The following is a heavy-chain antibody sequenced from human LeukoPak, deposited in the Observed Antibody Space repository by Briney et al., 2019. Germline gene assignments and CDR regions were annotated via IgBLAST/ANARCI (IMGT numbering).Heavy chain of an antibody. J-gene: IGHJ4*02. CDR1: RGTLSSYT. CDR2: IIPIFGTA. D-gene: IGHD3-22*01. Sequence: SVKVSCKASRGTLSSYTISWVRQAPGQGLEWMGGIIPIFGTANYAQKFQGRVTITTDESTSTAYMELSSLRSEDTAVYYCARHGDSSGYYYFDYWGQGTLVTVSS. V-gene: IGHV1-69*05. CDR3: ARHGDSSGYYYFDY.